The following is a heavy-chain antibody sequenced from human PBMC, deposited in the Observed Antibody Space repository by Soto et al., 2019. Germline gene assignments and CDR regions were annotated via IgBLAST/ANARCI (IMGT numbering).Heavy chain of an antibody. D-gene: IGHD3-10*01. CDR1: GFTFSSYG. J-gene: IGHJ6*03. Sequence: GGSLRLSCAASGFTFSSYGMHWVRQASGKGLEWVAVIWYDGSNKYYADSVKGRFTISRDNSKNTLYLQMNSLRAEDTAVYYCARRSYHRSLADYYYMDVWGKGTTVTVSS. CDR2: IWYDGSNK. V-gene: IGHV3-33*01. CDR3: ARRSYHRSLADYYYMDV.